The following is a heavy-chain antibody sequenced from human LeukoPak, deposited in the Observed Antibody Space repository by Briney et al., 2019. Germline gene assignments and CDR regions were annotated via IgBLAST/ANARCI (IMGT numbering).Heavy chain of an antibody. J-gene: IGHJ4*02. V-gene: IGHV4-4*09. CDR2: IYTSGST. D-gene: IGHD4-23*01. Sequence: PSETLSLTCTVSGGSTSSYYWSWIRQPPGKGLEWIGYIYTSGSTNYNPSLKSRVTISVDTSKNQFSLKLSSVTAADTAVYYCARRGGDYWGQGILVTVSS. CDR1: GGSTSSYY. CDR3: ARRGGDY.